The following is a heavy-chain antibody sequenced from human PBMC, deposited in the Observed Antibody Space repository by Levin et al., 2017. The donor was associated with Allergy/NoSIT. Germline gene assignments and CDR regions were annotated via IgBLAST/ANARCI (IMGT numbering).Heavy chain of an antibody. J-gene: IGHJ4*02. Sequence: GESLKISCKASGYSFTGYYIHWVRQAPGQGLEWMGWIDPNRGGTNYAQKFQGRVTMTRDTSISTTYMDLSRLRFDDTAVFYCARESAAADFHYWGQGTLVTVSS. CDR1: GYSFTGYY. V-gene: IGHV1-2*02. CDR3: ARESAAADFHY. CDR2: IDPNRGGT. D-gene: IGHD6-13*01.